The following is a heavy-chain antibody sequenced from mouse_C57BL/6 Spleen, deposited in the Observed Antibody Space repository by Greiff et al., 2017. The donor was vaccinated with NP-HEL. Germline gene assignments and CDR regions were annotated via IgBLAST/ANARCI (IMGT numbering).Heavy chain of an antibody. CDR3: ARYPLTTVVAHYAMDY. D-gene: IGHD1-1*01. V-gene: IGHV7-3*01. Sequence: EVKLMESGGGLVQPGGSLSLSCAASGFTFTDYYMSWVRQPPGKALEWLGFIRNKANGYTTEYSASVKGRFTISRDNSQSILYLQMNALRAEDSATYYCARYPLTTVVAHYAMDYWGQGTSVTVSS. CDR1: GFTFTDYY. CDR2: IRNKANGYTT. J-gene: IGHJ4*01.